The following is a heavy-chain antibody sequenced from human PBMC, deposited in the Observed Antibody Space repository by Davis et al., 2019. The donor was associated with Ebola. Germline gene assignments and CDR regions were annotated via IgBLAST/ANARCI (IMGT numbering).Heavy chain of an antibody. CDR2: ISHGGVT. Sequence: SETLSLPCAIYGDSFIGYFWSWVRQPPGTGMEWIGQISHGGVTDYKSSLASRVTISMDTSTNQFYLRLDSVTTADTAVYYCARTAMTSVSELGLGYNYFAPWGQGTRVSVST. V-gene: IGHV4-34*01. D-gene: IGHD2-21*02. CDR3: ARTAMTSVSELGLGYNYFAP. CDR1: GDSFIGYF. J-gene: IGHJ5*02.